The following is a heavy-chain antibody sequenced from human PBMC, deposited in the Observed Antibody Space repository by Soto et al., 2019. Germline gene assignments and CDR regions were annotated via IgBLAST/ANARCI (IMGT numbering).Heavy chain of an antibody. D-gene: IGHD1-7*01. Sequence: PGGSLRLSCAASGFTFSNYWMHWVRQAPGKGLVWVSRINSDGSSTNYADSVKGRFTISRDNAKNTLYLQMNSLRAEDTAVYYCVRGNSGRYFDYWGQGTLVTVSS. V-gene: IGHV3-74*01. CDR3: VRGNSGRYFDY. J-gene: IGHJ4*02. CDR1: GFTFSNYW. CDR2: INSDGSST.